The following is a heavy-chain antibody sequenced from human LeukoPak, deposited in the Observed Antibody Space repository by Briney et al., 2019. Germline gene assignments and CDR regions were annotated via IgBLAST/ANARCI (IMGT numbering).Heavy chain of an antibody. CDR2: ISAYNGNT. CDR1: GYTFTSYA. CDR3: ARDPTVTTGLDY. V-gene: IGHV1-18*01. J-gene: IGHJ4*02. Sequence: ASVKVSCKASGYTFTSYAMNWVRQAPGQGLEWMGWISAYNGNTNYAQKLQGRVTMTTDTSTSTAYMELRSLRSDDTAVYYCARDPTVTTGLDYWGQGTLVTVSS. D-gene: IGHD4-17*01.